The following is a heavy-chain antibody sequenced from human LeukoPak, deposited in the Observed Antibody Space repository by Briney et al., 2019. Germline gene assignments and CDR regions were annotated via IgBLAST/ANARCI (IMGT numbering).Heavy chain of an antibody. CDR2: ITSSSSYI. CDR1: GFTFSSYT. Sequence: PGGSLRLSCAASGFTFSSYTMNWVRQAPGKGLEWVSSITSSSSYIYYADSAKGRFTISRDNAKNSLFLQMNSLRAEDTAVYYCARALSGTLTFDHWGQGTLVAVSS. D-gene: IGHD3-9*01. CDR3: ARALSGTLTFDH. J-gene: IGHJ4*02. V-gene: IGHV3-21*01.